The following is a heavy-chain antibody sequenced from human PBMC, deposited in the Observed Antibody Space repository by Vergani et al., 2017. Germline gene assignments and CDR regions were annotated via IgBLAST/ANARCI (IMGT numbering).Heavy chain of an antibody. Sequence: EVQLVESGGGLVQPGGSLRLSCAASGFTFSSYWMHWVRQAPGKGLVWVSRINSDGSSTSYADSVKGRFTISRDNAKNTLYLQMNSLRAEDTAVYYCAGRGIAVAGTGYYYYMDVWGKGTTVTVSS. CDR1: GFTFSSYW. V-gene: IGHV3-74*01. J-gene: IGHJ6*03. CDR3: AGRGIAVAGTGYYYYMDV. CDR2: INSDGSST. D-gene: IGHD6-19*01.